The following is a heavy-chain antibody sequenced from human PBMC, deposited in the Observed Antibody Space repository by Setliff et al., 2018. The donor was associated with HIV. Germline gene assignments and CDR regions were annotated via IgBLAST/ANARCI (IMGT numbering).Heavy chain of an antibody. Sequence: ASVKVSCKTSAYTFTDYFVHWVRLAPGQGLEWMGWINPKTAATHYTQDFQGRVTMTSDTSTSTVYMELSRLRSDDTAVYYCARDLFGSWYTGSSGLAHWGQGALVTSPQ. CDR3: ARDLFGSWYTGSSGLAH. D-gene: IGHD2-2*02. CDR2: INPKTAAT. V-gene: IGHV1-2*02. J-gene: IGHJ4*02. CDR1: AYTFTDYF.